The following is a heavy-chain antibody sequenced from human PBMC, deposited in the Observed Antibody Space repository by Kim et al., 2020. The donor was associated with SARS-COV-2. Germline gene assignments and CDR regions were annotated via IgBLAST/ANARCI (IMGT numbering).Heavy chain of an antibody. Sequence: ASVKVSCKASGYTFTSYAMNWVRQAPGQGLEWMGWINTNTGNPTYAQGFTGRFVFSLDTSVSTAYLQISSLKSEDTAVYYCARDFEVIAAAGTVEYYYYGLDVWGQGTSSTVSS. CDR2: INTNTGNP. CDR3: ARDFEVIAAAGTVEYYYYGLDV. CDR1: GYTFTSYA. V-gene: IGHV7-4-1*02. J-gene: IGHJ6*02. D-gene: IGHD6-13*01.